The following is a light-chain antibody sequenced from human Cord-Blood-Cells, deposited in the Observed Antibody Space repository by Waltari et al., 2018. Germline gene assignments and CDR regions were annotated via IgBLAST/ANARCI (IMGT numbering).Light chain of an antibody. J-gene: IGLJ3*02. CDR1: SSNIGAGYG. CDR2: CNS. CDR3: QSYDSSLSGSV. V-gene: IGLV1-40*01. Sequence: QSVLTPPPSVSGAPGQRVTISCTGRSSNIGAGYGVHWYQQLPGTAPKLRIYCNSNRPSGVPDRFSGSKSGTSASLAITGLQAEDEADYYCQSYDSSLSGSVFGGGTKLTVL.